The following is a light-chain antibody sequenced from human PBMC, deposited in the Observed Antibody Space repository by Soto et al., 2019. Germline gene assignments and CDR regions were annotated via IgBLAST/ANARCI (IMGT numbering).Light chain of an antibody. J-gene: IGKJ4*01. CDR1: RSVSSS. CDR3: QQYNDCPPLT. Sequence: EVVMTQSPATLSVSPGERATLSCRASRSVSSSLAWYRQRPGQAPRLLIYGASTRATGVPARFSGSGSGTEFTLTISSLQSEDFAIYYCQQYNDCPPLTFGGGTKVEI. V-gene: IGKV3-15*01. CDR2: GAS.